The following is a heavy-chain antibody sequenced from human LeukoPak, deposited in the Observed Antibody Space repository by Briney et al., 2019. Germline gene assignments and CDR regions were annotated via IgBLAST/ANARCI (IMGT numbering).Heavy chain of an antibody. V-gene: IGHV1-2*06. D-gene: IGHD5-18*01. J-gene: IGHJ4*02. CDR1: GYTFTGYY. CDR2: INPNSGST. Sequence: ASVKVSCKASGYTFTGYYMHWVRQAPGQGLEWMGRINPNSGSTNYAQKFQGRVTMTRDTSISTAYMELSRLRSDDTAVYYCARDYGYTYGYDYWGQGTLVTVSS. CDR3: ARDYGYTYGYDY.